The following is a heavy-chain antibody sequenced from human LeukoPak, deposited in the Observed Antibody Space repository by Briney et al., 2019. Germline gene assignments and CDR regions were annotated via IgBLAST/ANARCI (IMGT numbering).Heavy chain of an antibody. CDR1: GFTFSTYW. J-gene: IGHJ4*02. Sequence: GGSLRLSCAASGFTFSTYWMTWVRQAPGKGLEWVANIKQDGSEKNYVDSVKGRFTISRDNSKNTLYLQMNSLRAEDTAVYYCAKYSSSWYYHFDYWGQGTLVTVSS. CDR2: IKQDGSEK. D-gene: IGHD6-13*01. V-gene: IGHV3-7*03. CDR3: AKYSSSWYYHFDY.